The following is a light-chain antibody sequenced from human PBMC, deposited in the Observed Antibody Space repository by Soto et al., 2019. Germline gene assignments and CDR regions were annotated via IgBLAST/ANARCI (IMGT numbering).Light chain of an antibody. CDR3: HQYNSWPPGT. J-gene: IGKJ2*01. CDR2: DAS. V-gene: IGKV3-15*01. CDR1: QSISRS. Sequence: EIVLTQSPSILCVSXWESATLSXXXSQSISRSLAWYQQKPGQAPRLLISDASTRATGIPARFSGSGSGTEFTLTISSLQSEDFALYYCHQYNSWPPGTFGQGTKVDIK.